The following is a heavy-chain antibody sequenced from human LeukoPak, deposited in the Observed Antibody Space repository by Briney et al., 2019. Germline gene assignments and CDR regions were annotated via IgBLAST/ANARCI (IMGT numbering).Heavy chain of an antibody. Sequence: GGSLRLSCAASGFTFSSYAMHWVRQAPGKGLEWEAVISYDGSNKYYADSVKGRFTISRDNSKNTLYLQMNSLRAEDTAVYYCARDGRGDYYDSSGRLDYWGQGTLVTVSS. V-gene: IGHV3-30-3*01. D-gene: IGHD3-22*01. CDR3: ARDGRGDYYDSSGRLDY. J-gene: IGHJ4*02. CDR2: ISYDGSNK. CDR1: GFTFSSYA.